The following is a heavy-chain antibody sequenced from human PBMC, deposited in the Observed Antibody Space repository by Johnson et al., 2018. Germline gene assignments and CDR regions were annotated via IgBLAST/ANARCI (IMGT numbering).Heavy chain of an antibody. CDR3: ARADSGDYSGYFQH. J-gene: IGHJ1*01. V-gene: IGHV3-49*03. Sequence: EVQLVESGGGLVQPGRSLRLSCTASGFTFGDYAMSWFRQAPGKGLEWVSFIRSKAYGGKTEYAASVKGRFTISRDNSKNTLYLQMNSLRAEDTAVYYCARADSGDYSGYFQHWGQGTLVTVSS. D-gene: IGHD4-17*01. CDR2: IRSKAYGGKT. CDR1: GFTFGDYA.